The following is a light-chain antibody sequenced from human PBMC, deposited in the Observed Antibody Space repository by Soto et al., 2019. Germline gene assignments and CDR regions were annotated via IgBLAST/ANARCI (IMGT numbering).Light chain of an antibody. Sequence: QAVVTQPPSVSAAPGQKVTISCSGSSSNIENNYVSWYQQLPGTAPKLPIYDNNKRPSGIPDRFSGSKSGTSATLGITGLQTGDEADYYCGTWDSSLSANWVFGGGTKLTVL. V-gene: IGLV1-51*01. CDR1: SSNIENNY. CDR3: GTWDSSLSANWV. J-gene: IGLJ3*02. CDR2: DNN.